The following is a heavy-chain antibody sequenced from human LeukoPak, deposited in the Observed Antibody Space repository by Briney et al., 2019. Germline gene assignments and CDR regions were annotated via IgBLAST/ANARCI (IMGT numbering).Heavy chain of an antibody. CDR2: ISAYNGNT. D-gene: IGHD5-18*01. J-gene: IGHJ6*03. V-gene: IGHV1-18*01. CDR1: GYTFTSYG. Sequence: GASVKVSCKASGYTFTSYGISWVRQAPGQGLEWMGWISAYNGNTNYAQKLQGRVTMTTDTSTSTAYMELRSLRSDDTAVYYCARDREGYTATNYYYYMDVWGKGTTVTVSS. CDR3: ARDREGYTATNYYYYMDV.